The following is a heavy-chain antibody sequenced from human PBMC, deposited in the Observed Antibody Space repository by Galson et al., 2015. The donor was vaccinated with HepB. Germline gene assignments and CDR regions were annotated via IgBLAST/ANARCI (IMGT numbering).Heavy chain of an antibody. V-gene: IGHV3-23*01. D-gene: IGHD3-3*01. CDR1: GFTFGSYA. Sequence: SLRLSCAASGFTFGSYAMSWVRQAPGKGLEWVSIISGSGDVTKYADSVKGRFTISRDNSKNTLFLQMSGLRADDTAIYYCAKVPIFEVVTHYFPYWGQGTLVTVSS. CDR3: AKVPIFEVVTHYFPY. J-gene: IGHJ4*02. CDR2: ISGSGDVT.